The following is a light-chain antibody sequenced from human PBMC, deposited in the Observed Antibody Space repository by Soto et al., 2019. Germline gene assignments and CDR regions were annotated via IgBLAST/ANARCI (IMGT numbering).Light chain of an antibody. CDR2: AAS. V-gene: IGKV1-39*01. CDR3: QQSYSTRSFT. CDR1: QSISSY. J-gene: IGKJ3*01. Sequence: DIQMTQSPSSLSASVGDRVTITCRASQSISSYLNWYQQKPGRAPKLLIYAASSLQSGVPSRFSGSGSGTEFTLTISSLQPEDFAPYYCQQSYSTRSFTFGPGTKVDIK.